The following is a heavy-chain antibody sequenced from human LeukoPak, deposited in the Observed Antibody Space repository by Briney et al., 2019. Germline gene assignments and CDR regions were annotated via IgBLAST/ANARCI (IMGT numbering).Heavy chain of an antibody. CDR1: GDSVSSNSAA. CDR3: ARDTLYIRGIAVAGTGPFDY. V-gene: IGHV6-1*01. Sequence: SQTLSLTCAISGDSVSSNSAAWNWIRQSPSRGLEWLGRTYYRSKWYNDYAVSVKSRITINPDTSKNQFSLQLNSVTPEDTAVYYCARDTLYIRGIAVAGTGPFDYWGQGTLVTVSS. CDR2: TYYRSKWYN. D-gene: IGHD6-19*01. J-gene: IGHJ4*02.